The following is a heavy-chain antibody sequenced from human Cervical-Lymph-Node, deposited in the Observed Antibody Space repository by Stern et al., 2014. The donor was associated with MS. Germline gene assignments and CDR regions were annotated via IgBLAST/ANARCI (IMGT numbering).Heavy chain of an antibody. CDR3: ARDRHDLGYCSGGSCYLPDY. J-gene: IGHJ4*02. Sequence: VQLEESGGGVVQPGRSLRLSCAASGFTFSSYGMHWVRQAPGKGLEWVAVIWYVGSNKYYADSVKGRFTISRDNSKNTLYLQMNSLRAEDTAVYYCARDRHDLGYCSGGSCYLPDYWGQGTLVTVSS. V-gene: IGHV3-33*01. D-gene: IGHD2-15*01. CDR1: GFTFSSYG. CDR2: IWYVGSNK.